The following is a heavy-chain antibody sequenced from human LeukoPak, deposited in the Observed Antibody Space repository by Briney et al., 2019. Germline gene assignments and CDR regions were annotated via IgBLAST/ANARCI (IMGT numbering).Heavy chain of an antibody. J-gene: IGHJ2*01. CDR3: ARVHWYFDL. Sequence: PGGSLRLSCAASGFIFSSYWMSWVRQAPGKGLEWVAHIKEDGSEKYYVDSVKGRFTISRDNGKNSLYLQMNSLRGEDTAVYYCARVHWYFDLWGRGTLVTVSS. CDR2: IKEDGSEK. CDR1: GFIFSSYW. V-gene: IGHV3-7*04.